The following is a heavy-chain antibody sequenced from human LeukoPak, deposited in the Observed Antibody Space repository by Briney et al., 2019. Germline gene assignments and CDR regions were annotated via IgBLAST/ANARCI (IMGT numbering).Heavy chain of an antibody. J-gene: IGHJ4*02. V-gene: IGHV1-2*02. CDR3: ARDFNWGPDY. CDR1: GYTFTGYY. Sequence: ASVKVSCKASGYTFTGYYMHWVRQAPGQGLEWMGWIYPKTGGTNYAQRFQDRVTMSRDTSISTVYMELSSLISDDTAVYYCARDFNWGPDYWGQGTLVTVSS. D-gene: IGHD7-27*01. CDR2: IYPKTGGT.